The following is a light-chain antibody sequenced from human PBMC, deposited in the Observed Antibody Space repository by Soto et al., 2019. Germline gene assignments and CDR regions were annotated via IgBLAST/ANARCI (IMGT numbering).Light chain of an antibody. CDR2: DAF. CDR3: QQRRNWPPLT. V-gene: IGKV3-11*01. J-gene: IGKJ4*01. Sequence: DIVLTQSPATLSLSPGERATLSCRASQSISTYLSWYQQKPGQAPRLLIYDAFRRATGIPARFSGSGSGTDFTLTIGSLEPEDFAVYYCQQRRNWPPLTFGGGTKVEIK. CDR1: QSISTY.